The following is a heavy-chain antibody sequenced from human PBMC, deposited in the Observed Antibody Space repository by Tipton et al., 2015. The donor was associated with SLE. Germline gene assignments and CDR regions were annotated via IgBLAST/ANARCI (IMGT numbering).Heavy chain of an antibody. J-gene: IGHJ4*02. CDR3: TTGSLTVTTGAEDH. CDR1: GFNFPDAW. D-gene: IGHD4-17*01. Sequence: SLRLSCAASGFNFPDAWMSWLRQVPGKGLEWVGRITSHGGPADYAAPVKGRFTISRDDSINMLYLQRRSLKIDDTAVYYCTTGSLTVTTGAEDHWGPGTPVTVSS. V-gene: IGHV3-15*01. CDR2: ITSHGGPA.